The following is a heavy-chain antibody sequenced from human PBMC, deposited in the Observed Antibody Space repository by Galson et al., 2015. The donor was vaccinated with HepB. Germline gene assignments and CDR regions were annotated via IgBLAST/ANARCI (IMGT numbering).Heavy chain of an antibody. CDR3: ATALQLVGATDTDY. CDR2: VDPEDGET. Sequence: VKVSCKVSGYTFTDYYMHWVQQAPGKGLEWMGLVDPEDGETIYAEKFQGRVTITADTSTDTAYMELSSLRSEDTAVYYCATALQLVGATDTDYWGQGTLVTVSS. V-gene: IGHV1-69-2*01. CDR1: GYTFTDYY. J-gene: IGHJ4*02. D-gene: IGHD1-26*01.